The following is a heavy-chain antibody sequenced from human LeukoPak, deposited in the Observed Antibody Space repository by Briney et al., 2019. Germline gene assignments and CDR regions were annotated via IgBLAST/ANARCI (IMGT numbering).Heavy chain of an antibody. J-gene: IGHJ6*03. CDR1: GYTFTSYD. CDR2: MNPNSGNT. Sequence: ASVKVSCKASGYTFTSYDINWVRQATGQGLEWMGWMNPNSGNTGYAQKFQGRVTMTRNTSISTAYMELSSLRSEDTAVYYCARLAVARYYYYYYMDVWGKGTTVTVSS. CDR3: ARLAVARYYYYYYMDV. V-gene: IGHV1-8*01. D-gene: IGHD6-19*01.